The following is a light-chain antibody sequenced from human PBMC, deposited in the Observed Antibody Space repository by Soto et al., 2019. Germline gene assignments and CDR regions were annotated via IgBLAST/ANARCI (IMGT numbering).Light chain of an antibody. CDR1: SSNIGTGYD. CDR2: GNS. J-gene: IGLJ1*01. Sequence: QSVLTQPPSVSGAPGQRVTISCTGRSSNIGTGYDVHWYQQLPGTAHKLLIYGNSNRPSGVPDRFSGSKSGTSASLAITGLQAEDEADYYCQSYDSSLSVGVFGTGTKLTVL. CDR3: QSYDSSLSVGV. V-gene: IGLV1-40*01.